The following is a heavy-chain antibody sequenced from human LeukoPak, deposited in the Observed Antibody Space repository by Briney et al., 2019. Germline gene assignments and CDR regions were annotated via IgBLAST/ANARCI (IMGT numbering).Heavy chain of an antibody. V-gene: IGHV4-59*12. CDR2: IYYSGST. Sequence: SETLSLTCTVSGGSISSYYWSWIRQPPGKGLEWIGYIYYSGSTNYNPSLKSRVTMSVDTSKNQFSLKLSSVTAADTAVYYCARDLYVLHDATPYYFDYWGQGTLVTVSS. CDR3: ARDLYVLHDATPYYFDY. J-gene: IGHJ4*02. D-gene: IGHD3-10*01. CDR1: GGSISSYY.